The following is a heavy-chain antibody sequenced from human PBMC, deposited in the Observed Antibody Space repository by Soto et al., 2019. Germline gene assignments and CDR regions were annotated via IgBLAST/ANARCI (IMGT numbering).Heavy chain of an antibody. CDR2: IYHSGST. V-gene: IGHV4-38-2*01. Sequence: SETLSLTCAVSGYSISSGYYWGWIRQPPGKGLEWIGSIYHSGSTYYNPSLKSRVTISVDTSKNQFSLKLSSVTAADTAVYYCASVLRFLEQFDPWGQGTLVTVSS. CDR1: GYSISSGYY. CDR3: ASVLRFLEQFDP. J-gene: IGHJ5*02. D-gene: IGHD3-3*01.